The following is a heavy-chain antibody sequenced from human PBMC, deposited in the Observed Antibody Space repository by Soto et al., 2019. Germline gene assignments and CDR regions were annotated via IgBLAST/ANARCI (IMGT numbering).Heavy chain of an antibody. CDR2: ISGSGGST. J-gene: IGHJ3*02. V-gene: IGHV3-23*01. CDR3: AKPIGGYDALDI. CDR1: GFTFSSYA. Sequence: EVQLLESGGGLVQPGGSLRLSCAASGFTFSSYAMNWVRQAPGKGLEWVSAISGSGGSTYYADSVKDRFTISRDISKSTMYLQMYSLRAEDTCFYDCAKPIGGYDALDIWGQGTMVTVSS. D-gene: IGHD3-16*01.